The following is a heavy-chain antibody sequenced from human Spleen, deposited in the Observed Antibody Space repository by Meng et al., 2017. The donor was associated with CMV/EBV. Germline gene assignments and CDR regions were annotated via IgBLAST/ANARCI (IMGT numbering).Heavy chain of an antibody. CDR3: AKDTSSSPGGMDV. Sequence: LSLTCTVSGGSMSPYYWTWIRQSPGKGLEWVSGITWNSGTIGYADSVKGRFTISRDNAKNSLYLQMDSLRGEDTAFYYCAKDTSSSPGGMDVWGQGTTVTVSS. CDR1: GGSMSPYY. D-gene: IGHD6-6*01. CDR2: ITWNSGTI. J-gene: IGHJ6*02. V-gene: IGHV3-9*01.